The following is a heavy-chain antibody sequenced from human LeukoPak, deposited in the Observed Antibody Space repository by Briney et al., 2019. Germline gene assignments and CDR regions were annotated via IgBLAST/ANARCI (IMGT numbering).Heavy chain of an antibody. V-gene: IGHV4-38-2*02. CDR3: GRSAGFVHFDH. J-gene: IGHJ4*02. Sequence: PSEILSLTCTVSGYSISTGFYWGWIRQPPGKGLEWIGTIHGGGSTNYNPSLKSRLTLSVDTSKNQFTLNLSSVTAADTAVYYCGRSAGFVHFDHWGQGTLVTVTS. CDR2: IHGGGST. D-gene: IGHD3-16*01. CDR1: GYSISTGFY.